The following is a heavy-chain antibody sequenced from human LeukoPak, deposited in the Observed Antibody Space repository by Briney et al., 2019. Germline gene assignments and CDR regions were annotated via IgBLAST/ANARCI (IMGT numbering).Heavy chain of an antibody. V-gene: IGHV4-4*07. D-gene: IGHD2-15*01. CDR2: IYTSGTT. J-gene: IGHJ4*02. Sequence: SETLSLTCTVSGVSIGNYFWSWIRQPAGKGLEWIGRIYTSGTTNYNPSLKSRVTMSVDTSKNQFSLRLRSVTAADTAVYYCARGQGHCSGGTCYSKWVDCWGQGTLVTVSS. CDR1: GVSIGNYF. CDR3: ARGQGHCSGGTCYSKWVDC.